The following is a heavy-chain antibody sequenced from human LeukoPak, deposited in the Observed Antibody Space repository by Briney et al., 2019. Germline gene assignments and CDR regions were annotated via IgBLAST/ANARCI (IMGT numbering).Heavy chain of an antibody. CDR2: ISGSGGST. CDR3: AKDRRAYCGGDCYIPYYFDY. D-gene: IGHD2-21*02. V-gene: IGHV3-23*01. J-gene: IGHJ4*02. Sequence: PGGSLRLSCAASGFTFSSYAMSWVRQAPGKGLEWVSAISGSGGSTCYADSVKGRFTISRDNSKNTLYLQMNSLRAEDTAVYYCAKDRRAYCGGDCYIPYYFDYWGQGTLVTVSS. CDR1: GFTFSSYA.